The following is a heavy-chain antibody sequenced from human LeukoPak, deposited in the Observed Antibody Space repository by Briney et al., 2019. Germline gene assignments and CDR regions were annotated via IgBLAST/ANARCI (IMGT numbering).Heavy chain of an antibody. J-gene: IGHJ4*02. D-gene: IGHD3-9*01. CDR2: IYTSGST. CDR3: ARDRGYFDWLFPFDY. Sequence: PSETLSLTCTVSGGSISSYYWSWIRQPAGKGLEWIGRIYTSGSTNYNPSLKSRVAMSVDTSKNQFSLKLSSVTAADTAVYYCARDRGYFDWLFPFDYWGQGTLVTVSS. V-gene: IGHV4-4*07. CDR1: GGSISSYY.